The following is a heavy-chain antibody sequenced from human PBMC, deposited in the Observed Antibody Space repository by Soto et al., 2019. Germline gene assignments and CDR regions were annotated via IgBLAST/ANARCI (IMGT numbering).Heavy chain of an antibody. V-gene: IGHV1-69*12. CDR1: GGTFNNYA. J-gene: IGHJ4*02. Sequence: QVQLVQSGAEVKKPGSSVKVSCKASGGTFNNYAISWVQQAPGQGLKWMGGIIPIFGRANYAQKFQGRLTITADESTSTAYMELCSLRSDDTAMFYCARDSFYYDGPTGIYYFDYWGQGTLVTVSS. CDR2: IIPIFGRA. D-gene: IGHD1-1*01. CDR3: ARDSFYYDGPTGIYYFDY.